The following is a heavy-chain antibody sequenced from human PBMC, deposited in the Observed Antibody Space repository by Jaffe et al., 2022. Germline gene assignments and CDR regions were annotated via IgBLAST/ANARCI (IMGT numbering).Heavy chain of an antibody. CDR3: VRVLWPYNNKWPSSPNSLQY. CDR1: GFTFSDYE. D-gene: IGHD1-20*01. J-gene: IGHJ1*01. Sequence: EVQLVESGGGFAQPGGSLRLSCAASGFTFSDYEMNWVRQAPGQGLEWVSDIGSAGDAIHYADSVKGRFTISRDNAKKSLYLQMTSLRAEDTAIYYCVRVLWPYNNKWPSSPNSLQYWGQGTLVTVSS. V-gene: IGHV3-48*03. CDR2: IGSAGDAI.